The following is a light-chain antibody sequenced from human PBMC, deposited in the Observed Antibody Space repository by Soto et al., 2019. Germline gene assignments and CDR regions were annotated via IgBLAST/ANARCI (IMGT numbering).Light chain of an antibody. J-gene: IGLJ7*01. CDR3: VAWDDSLSGGV. CDR2: RSD. Sequence: QTVVTQPPTASGTPGQTVTISCSGSRSNIGSNYVYWYQQVPGTAPKLLIYRSDQRPSGVPDRFSGSKSGTSASLAISGLRSEDEADYYCVAWDDSLSGGVFGGGTQLTVL. V-gene: IGLV1-47*01. CDR1: RSNIGSNY.